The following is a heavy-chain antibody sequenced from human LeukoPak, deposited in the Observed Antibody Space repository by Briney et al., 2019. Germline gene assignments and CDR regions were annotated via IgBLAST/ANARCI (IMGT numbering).Heavy chain of an antibody. D-gene: IGHD3-22*01. CDR2: ISAYNGNT. V-gene: IGHV1-18*01. CDR1: GYTCTSYG. Sequence: ASVKVSCKASGYTCTSYGISWVRQAPGQGLEWMGWISAYNGNTNYAQKLQGRVTMTTDTSTSTAYMELRSLRSDDTAVYYCARVTYYYDSSDPAWFDPWGQGTLVTVSS. J-gene: IGHJ5*02. CDR3: ARVTYYYDSSDPAWFDP.